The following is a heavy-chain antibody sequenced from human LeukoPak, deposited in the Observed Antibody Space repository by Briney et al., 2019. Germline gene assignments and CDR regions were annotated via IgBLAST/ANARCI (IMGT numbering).Heavy chain of an antibody. Sequence: SETLSLTCTVSGGSISNYYWSWIRQPPGKGLEWIGSIYYSGSTYYNPSLKSRVTISVDTSKNQFSLKLSSVTAADTAVYYCARIGHSSILSRINWFDPWGRGTLVTVSS. D-gene: IGHD6-13*01. CDR3: ARIGHSSILSRINWFDP. CDR2: IYYSGST. V-gene: IGHV4-39*01. J-gene: IGHJ5*02. CDR1: GGSISNYY.